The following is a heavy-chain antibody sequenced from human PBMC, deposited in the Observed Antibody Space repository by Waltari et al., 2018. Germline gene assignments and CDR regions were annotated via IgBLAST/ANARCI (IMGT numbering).Heavy chain of an antibody. CDR3: ERDRNAFDI. V-gene: IGHV4-38-2*02. J-gene: IGHJ3*02. CDR1: VYSIRRDYY. CDR2: IYHSGST. Sequence: QVQLQESGPGLVTPSEALSLTCAVSVYSIRRDYYWGWIRQTPGKGLEWIGSIYHSGSTYYNPSLKSRVTISVDTSKNQFSLKLSSVTAADTAVYYCERDRNAFDIWGQGTMVTVSS.